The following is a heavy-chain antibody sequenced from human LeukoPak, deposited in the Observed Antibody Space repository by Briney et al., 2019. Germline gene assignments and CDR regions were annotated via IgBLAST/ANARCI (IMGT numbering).Heavy chain of an antibody. CDR2: IYYSGST. CDR1: GGSVSSGSYY. CDR3: ARDPQRLAPPYYYYGMDV. V-gene: IGHV4-61*01. D-gene: IGHD6-25*01. J-gene: IGHJ6*02. Sequence: PSETLSLTCTVSGGSVSSGSYYWSWIRQPPGKGLEWIGYIYYSGSTNYNPSLKSRVTISVDTSKNQFSLKLSSVTAADTAVYYCARDPQRLAPPYYYYGMDVWGQGTTVTVSS.